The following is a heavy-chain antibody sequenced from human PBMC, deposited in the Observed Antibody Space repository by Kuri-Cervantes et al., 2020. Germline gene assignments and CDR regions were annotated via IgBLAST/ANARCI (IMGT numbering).Heavy chain of an antibody. CDR1: GGSFSGYY. D-gene: IGHD6-6*01. Sequence: SETLSLTCAVYGGSFSGYYWSWIRQPPGKGLEWIGEINHSGSTNYNPSLKSRVTISVDKSKNQFFLKLTSVTAADTAVYYCARGLGRGSSSDWFDPWGQGVLVTVSS. J-gene: IGHJ5*02. V-gene: IGHV4-34*01. CDR3: ARGLGRGSSSDWFDP. CDR2: INHSGST.